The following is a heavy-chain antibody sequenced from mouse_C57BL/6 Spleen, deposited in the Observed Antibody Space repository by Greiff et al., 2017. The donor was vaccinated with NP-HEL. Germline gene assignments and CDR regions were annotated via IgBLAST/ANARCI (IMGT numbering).Heavy chain of an antibody. V-gene: IGHV1-54*01. Sequence: VQLQQSGAELVRPGTSVKVSCKASGYAFTNYLIEWVKQRPGQGLEWIGVINPGSGGTHYNETFQGKATLTADKSSSPAYMQLSSLTSEDSAVYFCARGRMYYLDDWGQGTTLTVSS. CDR3: ARGRMYYLDD. J-gene: IGHJ2*01. CDR2: INPGSGGT. CDR1: GYAFTNYL. D-gene: IGHD2-10*02.